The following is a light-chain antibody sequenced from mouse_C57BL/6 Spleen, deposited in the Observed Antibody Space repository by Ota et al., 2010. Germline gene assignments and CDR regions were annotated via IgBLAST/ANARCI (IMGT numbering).Light chain of an antibody. CDR2: AAS. CDR3: QQSNEDPPT. J-gene: IGKJ2*01. CDR1: SSDMXVDSY. Sequence: SSDMXVDSYMNXYQQKPGQPPNYLIYAASNLESGSPSQVSGSGSRTDFTLTINPVEADDVATYYCQQSNEDPPTFGGGDQAGNKT. V-gene: IGKV3-5*01.